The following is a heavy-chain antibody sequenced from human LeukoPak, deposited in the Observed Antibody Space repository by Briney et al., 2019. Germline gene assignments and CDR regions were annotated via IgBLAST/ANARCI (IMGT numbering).Heavy chain of an antibody. Sequence: GGSLRLSCAASGFTFSTYWMSWVRQAPGKGLEWLANIKEDGTGKNHVDSVKGRFTISRDNAKNSLYLQMNGLRAEDTAVYYCAREVPQRLVAMDVWGQGTTVTVPS. V-gene: IGHV3-7*04. CDR1: GFTFSTYW. J-gene: IGHJ6*02. CDR3: AREVPQRLVAMDV. CDR2: IKEDGTGK. D-gene: IGHD6-13*01.